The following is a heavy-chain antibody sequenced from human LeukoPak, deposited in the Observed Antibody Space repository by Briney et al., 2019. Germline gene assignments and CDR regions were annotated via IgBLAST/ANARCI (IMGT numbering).Heavy chain of an antibody. CDR1: GGSITSTNW. J-gene: IGHJ4*02. Sequence: PSETLSLTCGVSGGSITSTNWWSWVRQPPGQGLEWIGEISLSGLTNYNPSLKSRVTMALDKSKNHLSLNLTSVTAADTAVYYCSRENGAFSPFGYWGQGTLVSVPS. CDR3: SRENGAFSPFGY. CDR2: ISLSGLT. D-gene: IGHD2-8*01. V-gene: IGHV4-4*02.